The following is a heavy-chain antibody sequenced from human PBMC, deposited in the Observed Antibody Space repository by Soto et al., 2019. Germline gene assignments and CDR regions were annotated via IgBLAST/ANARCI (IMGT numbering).Heavy chain of an antibody. Sequence: SVKVSCKASGGTFSSYAISWLRQAPGQGLEWMGGIIPIFGTANYAQKFQGRVTITADKSTSTAYMELSSLRSEDTAVYYCARVGGYTGYSSSWYNSYYYYGMDAWGQGTTVTVSS. CDR3: ARVGGYTGYSSSWYNSYYYYGMDA. CDR1: GGTFSSYA. D-gene: IGHD6-13*01. J-gene: IGHJ6*02. V-gene: IGHV1-69*06. CDR2: IIPIFGTA.